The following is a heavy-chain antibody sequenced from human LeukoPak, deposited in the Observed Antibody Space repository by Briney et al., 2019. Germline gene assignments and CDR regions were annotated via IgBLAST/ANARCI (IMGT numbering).Heavy chain of an antibody. V-gene: IGHV4-4*07. J-gene: IGHJ4*02. CDR2: IYTSGST. D-gene: IGHD1-26*01. CDR1: GGSISSYY. CDR3: ARGGWELPLDY. Sequence: SETLSLTCTVSGGSISSYYWSWIRQPAGKGLEWIGRIYTSGSTNYNPSLKSRVTMSVDTSKNQFSLRLSYVTAADTAVYYCARGGWELPLDYWGQGTLVTVSS.